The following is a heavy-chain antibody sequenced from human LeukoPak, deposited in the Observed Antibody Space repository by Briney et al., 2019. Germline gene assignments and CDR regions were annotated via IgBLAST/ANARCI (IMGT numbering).Heavy chain of an antibody. Sequence: GGSLRLSCAASGFTFSTYGMHWVRQAPGRGLEWVAFIRYDGSNKFYADSVKGRFTISRDNSKNTMYLQMNSLRAEDTAVYYCTKPRDGHSYFDYWGQGTLVTVSS. CDR2: IRYDGSNK. CDR3: TKPRDGHSYFDY. CDR1: GFTFSTYG. D-gene: IGHD5-24*01. V-gene: IGHV3-30*02. J-gene: IGHJ4*02.